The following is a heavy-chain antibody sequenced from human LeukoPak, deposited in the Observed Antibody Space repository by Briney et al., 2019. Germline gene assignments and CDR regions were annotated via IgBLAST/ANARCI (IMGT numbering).Heavy chain of an antibody. CDR2: IYTSGST. CDR1: GGSISSGSYY. CDR3: ARVTYYYDD. Sequence: SETLSLTCTVSGGSISSGSYYWSWIRQPAGKGLEWIGRIYTSGSTNYNPSLKSRVTISVDTSKNQFSLKLSSATAADTAVYYCARVTYYYDDWGQGTLVTVSS. V-gene: IGHV4-61*02. J-gene: IGHJ4*02.